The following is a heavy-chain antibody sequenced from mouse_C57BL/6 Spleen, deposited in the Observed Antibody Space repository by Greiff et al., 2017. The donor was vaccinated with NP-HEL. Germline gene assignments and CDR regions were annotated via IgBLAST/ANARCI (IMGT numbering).Heavy chain of an antibody. V-gene: IGHV1-69*01. Sequence: VQLQQPGAELVMPGASVKLSCKASGYTFTSYWMHWVKQRPGQGLEWIGEIDPSDSYTNYNQKFKGKSTLTVDKSSSTAYMQLSSLTSEDSSVYYCARRARLPYYFDVWGTGTTVTVSS. CDR3: ARRARLPYYFDV. J-gene: IGHJ1*03. CDR1: GYTFTSYW. D-gene: IGHD3-1*01. CDR2: IDPSDSYT.